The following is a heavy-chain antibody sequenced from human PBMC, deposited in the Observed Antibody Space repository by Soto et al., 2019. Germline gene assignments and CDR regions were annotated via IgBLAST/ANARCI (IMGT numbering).Heavy chain of an antibody. CDR2: ISSSSSYI. V-gene: IGHV3-21*01. CDR1: GFTFSSYS. CDR3: ARDVEVSYGSGSYHG. Sequence: GGSLRLSCAASGFTFSSYSMNWVRQAPGKGLEWVSSISSSSSYIYYADSVKGRFTISRDNAKNSLYLQMNSLRAEDTAVHYCARDVEVSYGSGSYHGWGQGTLVTVSS. D-gene: IGHD3-10*01. J-gene: IGHJ4*02.